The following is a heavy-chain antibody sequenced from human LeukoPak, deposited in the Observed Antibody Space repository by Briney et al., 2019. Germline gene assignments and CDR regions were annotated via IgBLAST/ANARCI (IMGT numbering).Heavy chain of an antibody. CDR1: GFTFSSYA. CDR2: ISGSGGST. Sequence: GGSLRLSCAASGFTFSSYAMSWVRQAPGKGLEWVSAISGSGGSTYYADSVKGRFTISRDNSKNTLYLQMNSLKTEDTAVYYCTSRPNGSGWFWGQGTLVTVSS. V-gene: IGHV3-23*01. D-gene: IGHD6-19*01. J-gene: IGHJ4*02. CDR3: TSRPNGSGWF.